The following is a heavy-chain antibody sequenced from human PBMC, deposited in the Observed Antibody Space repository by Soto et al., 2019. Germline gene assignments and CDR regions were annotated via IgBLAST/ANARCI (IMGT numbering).Heavy chain of an antibody. CDR2: ISSSSSYT. CDR3: ARDRSVVVITHGEDPY. J-gene: IGHJ4*02. V-gene: IGHV3-11*05. Sequence: PGGSVRLSCAASGFTFSDYYMSWIRQAPGKGLEWVSYISSSSSYTNYADSVKGRFTISRDNAKNSLYLQMNSLRAEDTAVYYCARDRSVVVITHGEDPYWGQGTLVTVSS. CDR1: GFTFSDYY. D-gene: IGHD3-22*01.